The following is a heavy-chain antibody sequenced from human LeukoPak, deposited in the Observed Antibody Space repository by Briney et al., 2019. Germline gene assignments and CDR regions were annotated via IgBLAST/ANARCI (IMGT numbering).Heavy chain of an antibody. CDR1: GYTFTSYY. D-gene: IGHD3-10*01. CDR3: ARGYYYGSETYWHTNWFDP. V-gene: IGHV1-46*01. J-gene: IGHJ5*02. CDR2: INPSGGST. Sequence: ASVKVSCKASGYTFTSYYMHWVRQAPGQGLEWMGIINPSGGSTSYAQKFQGRVTMTRDTSTSTVYMEMSSLRSEDTAVYYCARGYYYGSETYWHTNWFDPWGQGTPVTVSS.